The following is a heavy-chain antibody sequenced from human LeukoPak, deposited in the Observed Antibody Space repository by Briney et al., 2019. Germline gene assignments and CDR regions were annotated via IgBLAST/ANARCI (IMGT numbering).Heavy chain of an antibody. V-gene: IGHV3-21*01. J-gene: IGHJ6*03. CDR3: ARDYFDSTNYPQTYYYYYMDV. Sequence: GGSLRLSCAASGFTFSRYSMNWVRQAPGKGQEWVASISSTSTFIYSADSVKGRFTISRDTAENSLFLQMNSLRAEDTAIYYCARDYFDSTNYPQTYYYYYMDVWGKGTTVTVSS. D-gene: IGHD3-22*01. CDR2: ISSTSTFI. CDR1: GFTFSRYS.